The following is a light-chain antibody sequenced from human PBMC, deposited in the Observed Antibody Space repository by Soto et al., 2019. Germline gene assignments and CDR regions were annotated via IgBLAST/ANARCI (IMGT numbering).Light chain of an antibody. CDR2: GAS. J-gene: IGKJ1*01. V-gene: IGKV3-15*01. CDR1: QSVSSN. Sequence: EIVMTQSPGTLSVSPGERATLSCRASQSVSSNLAWYQQKPGQAPRLLIYGASTRATGIPARFSGSRSGTQCTLTISTQQSEDSAVYYWQKYNNWPRTFGQGTKVEIK. CDR3: QKYNNWPRT.